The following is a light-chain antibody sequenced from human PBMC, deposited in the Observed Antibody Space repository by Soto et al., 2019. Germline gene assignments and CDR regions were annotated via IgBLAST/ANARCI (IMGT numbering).Light chain of an antibody. J-gene: IGKJ5*01. CDR3: QKRHMWPIT. CDR1: QSVSSK. V-gene: IGKV3-15*01. CDR2: GES. Sequence: EIVMTQSPATLSLSPGERATLSCRASQSVSSKLAWYQKKTGQAPRLLIYGESTRATGIPARLSGSGSATEFNLTISRLQSGDFAVYYCQKRHMWPITCGQGTRLEIK.